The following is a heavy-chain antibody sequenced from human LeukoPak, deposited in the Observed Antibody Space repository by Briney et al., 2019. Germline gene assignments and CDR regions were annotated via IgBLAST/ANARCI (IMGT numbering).Heavy chain of an antibody. CDR3: ARGYYDFWSGYSKTWRSNYFDY. J-gene: IGHJ4*02. V-gene: IGHV1-46*01. D-gene: IGHD3-3*01. CDR2: INPSGGST. CDR1: GYTFTSYY. Sequence: ASVKVSCKASGYTFTSYYIHWVRQAPGQGLEWMGIINPSGGSTSYPQKFQDRVTMTRDTSTSTVYMELSSLKSDDTAIYYCARGYYDFWSGYSKTWRSNYFDYWGQGTLVTVSS.